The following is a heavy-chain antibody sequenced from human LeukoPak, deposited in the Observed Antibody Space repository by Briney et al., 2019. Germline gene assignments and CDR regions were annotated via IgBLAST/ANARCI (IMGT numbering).Heavy chain of an antibody. Sequence: PSETLSLTCAVYGGSFSGYHWSWIRQPPGKGLEWIGEINHSGSTNYNPSLKSRVTISVDTSKNQFSLKLSSVTAADTAVYYCARGEQQLIIDYWGQGTLVTVSS. V-gene: IGHV4-34*01. CDR2: INHSGST. CDR3: ARGEQQLIIDY. D-gene: IGHD6-13*01. J-gene: IGHJ4*02. CDR1: GGSFSGYH.